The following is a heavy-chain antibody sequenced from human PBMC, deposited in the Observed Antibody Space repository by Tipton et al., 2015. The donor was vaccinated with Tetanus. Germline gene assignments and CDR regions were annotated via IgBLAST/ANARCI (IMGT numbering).Heavy chain of an antibody. CDR2: IHYSGYT. D-gene: IGHD2-15*01. Sequence: TLSLTYAVSGGSISSGDFYWSWIRQSPGEGLEWIGYIHYSGYTYYNPSLKSRVTISVDTSKNQFSLQLSSVTAADTAVYFCARDCSGGNCYTRGRILDYWGQGTLVTVSS. CDR1: GGSISSGDFY. V-gene: IGHV4-30-4*01. J-gene: IGHJ4*02. CDR3: ARDCSGGNCYTRGRILDY.